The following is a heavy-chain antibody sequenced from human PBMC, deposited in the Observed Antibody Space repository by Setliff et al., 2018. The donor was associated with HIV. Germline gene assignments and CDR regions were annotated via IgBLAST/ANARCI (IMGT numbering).Heavy chain of an antibody. CDR1: GDSISSDFY. V-gene: IGHV4-38-2*02. CDR3: ARGQGCGGGCHYAFEM. J-gene: IGHJ3*02. CDR2: TYHSGNT. Sequence: KPSETLSLTCTVSGDSISSDFYWGWIRQPPGKGLEWIGSTYHSGNTYYMPSLQSRVTISVDMSKNQFSLNLNSVTAADTAVYYCARGQGCGGGCHYAFEMWGQGTMVTVSS. D-gene: IGHD2-21*02.